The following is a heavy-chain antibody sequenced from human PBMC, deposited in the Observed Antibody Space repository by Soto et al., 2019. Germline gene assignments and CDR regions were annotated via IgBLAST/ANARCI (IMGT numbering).Heavy chain of an antibody. CDR1: GGSISSGGYY. Sequence: SKTLSLTCTVSGGSISSGGYYWSWIRQHPGKGLEWIGYIYYSGSTYYNPSLKSRVTISVDTSKSQFSLKLSSVTAADTAVYYCARGLREGITMVRGGPYYYYYGMDVWGQGTTVTVSS. V-gene: IGHV4-31*03. J-gene: IGHJ6*02. CDR3: ARGLREGITMVRGGPYYYYYGMDV. D-gene: IGHD3-10*01. CDR2: IYYSGST.